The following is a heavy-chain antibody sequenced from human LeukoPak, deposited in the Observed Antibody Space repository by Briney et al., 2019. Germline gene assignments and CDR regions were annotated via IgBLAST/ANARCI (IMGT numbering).Heavy chain of an antibody. CDR1: GFTFSSYG. Sequence: QTGGTLRLSCAASGFTFSSYGMSWVRQAPGKGLEWVSAISGSGGSTYYADSVKGRFTISRDNSKNTLYLQMNSLRAEDTAVYYCARGAPAKDPDTNWFDPWGQGTLVTVSS. CDR3: ARGAPAKDPDTNWFDP. J-gene: IGHJ5*02. CDR2: ISGSGGST. D-gene: IGHD4/OR15-4a*01. V-gene: IGHV3-23*01.